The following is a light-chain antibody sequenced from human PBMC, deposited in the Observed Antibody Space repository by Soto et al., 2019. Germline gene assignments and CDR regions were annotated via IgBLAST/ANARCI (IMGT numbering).Light chain of an antibody. CDR3: KQFNSYRALT. CDR2: DAS. CDR1: QGISSA. V-gene: IGKV1-13*02. J-gene: IGKJ4*01. Sequence: AIQLTQSPSSLSASVGDRVTITCRASQGISSALAWYQQKPGKAPKLLIYDASSLERGVPSRFSGSGSGTDFTLTIISLQPEDFATYYCKQFNSYRALTFGGGNKVEIK.